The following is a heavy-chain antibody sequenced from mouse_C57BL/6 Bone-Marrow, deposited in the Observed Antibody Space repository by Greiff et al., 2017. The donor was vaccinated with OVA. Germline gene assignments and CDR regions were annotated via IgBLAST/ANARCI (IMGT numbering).Heavy chain of an antibody. V-gene: IGHV5-4*01. D-gene: IGHD1-1*01. CDR3: AREGGSNYDAMDY. CDR1: GFTFSSYA. Sequence: DVQLVESGGGLVKPGGSLKLSCAASGFTFSSYAMSWVRQTPEKRLEWVATISDGGSYTYYPDNVKGRFTISRDNAKNNLYLQMSHLKSEDTAMYYCAREGGSNYDAMDYWGQGTSVTVSS. CDR2: ISDGGSYT. J-gene: IGHJ4*01.